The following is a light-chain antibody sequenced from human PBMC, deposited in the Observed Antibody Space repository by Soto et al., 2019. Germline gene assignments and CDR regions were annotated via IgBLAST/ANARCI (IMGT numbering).Light chain of an antibody. V-gene: IGKV3-20*01. CDR3: QQYGSSMYT. CDR2: GAS. J-gene: IGKJ2*01. CDR1: QSVRSSY. Sequence: EIVLTQSPGTLPLSPGERATLSCRASQSVRSSYLAWYQQNPGQAPRLLIYGASSRATGIPDRFSGSGSGTDFTLTISRLEPEDFAVSYCQQYGSSMYTFGQGTKLEIK.